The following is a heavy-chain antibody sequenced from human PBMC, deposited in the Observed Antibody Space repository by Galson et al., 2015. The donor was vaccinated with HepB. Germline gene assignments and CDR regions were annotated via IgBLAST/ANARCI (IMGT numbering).Heavy chain of an antibody. CDR1: GFIFSTYA. D-gene: IGHD1-14*01. CDR3: AKHMRTGVKRWFDP. CDR2: IGTSSDT. Sequence: SLRLSCAASGFIFSTYAMTWVRQPPGKGLEWVSTIGTSSDTYYADSVKGRFTISWDKSKNTMYMQMNSLKVEDTAVYYCAKHMRTGVKRWFDPWGQGTLVTVSS. V-gene: IGHV3-23*01. J-gene: IGHJ5*02.